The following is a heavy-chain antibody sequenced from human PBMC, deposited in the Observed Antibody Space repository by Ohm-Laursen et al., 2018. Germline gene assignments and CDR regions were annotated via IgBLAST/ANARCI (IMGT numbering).Heavy chain of an antibody. D-gene: IGHD3-16*02. Sequence: GASVKVSCKASGYTFTSYDINWVRQATGQGLEWMGWMNPNSGNTGYVQKFQGRVTMTRNTSISTAYMELSSLRSEDTAVYYCASYRESDAFDIWGQGTMVTVSS. CDR1: GYTFTSYD. V-gene: IGHV1-8*01. CDR2: MNPNSGNT. CDR3: ASYRESDAFDI. J-gene: IGHJ3*02.